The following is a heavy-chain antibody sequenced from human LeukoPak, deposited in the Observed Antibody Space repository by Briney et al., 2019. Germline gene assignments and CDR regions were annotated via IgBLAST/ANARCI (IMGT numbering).Heavy chain of an antibody. J-gene: IGHJ4*02. V-gene: IGHV4-59*01. CDR3: ARVGGGELPTRELDY. D-gene: IGHD1-26*01. Sequence: SETLSLTCTVSGGPISGYYWSWIRQPPGKGLEWIGYIYHSGSTNYNPSLKSRVTISVDTSKNQFSLKLSSVTAADTAVYYCARVGGGELPTRELDYWGQGTLVTVSS. CDR2: IYHSGST. CDR1: GGPISGYY.